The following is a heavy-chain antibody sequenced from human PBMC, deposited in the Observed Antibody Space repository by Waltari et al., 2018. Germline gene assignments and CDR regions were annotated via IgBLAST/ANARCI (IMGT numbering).Heavy chain of an antibody. D-gene: IGHD2-15*01. CDR1: GGTFSSYA. J-gene: IGHJ6*03. Sequence: QVQLVQSGAEVKKPGSSVKVSCKASGGTFSSYAISWVRPAPGQGLEWMGGIIPILGIANYAQKFQGRVTITADESTSTAYMELSSLRSEDTAVYYCARLVVAARGYYYYYMDVWGKGTTVTVSS. CDR3: ARLVVAARGYYYYYMDV. CDR2: IIPILGIA. V-gene: IGHV1-69*04.